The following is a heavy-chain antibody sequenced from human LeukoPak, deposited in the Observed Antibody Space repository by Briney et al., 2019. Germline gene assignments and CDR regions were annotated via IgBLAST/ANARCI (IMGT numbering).Heavy chain of an antibody. D-gene: IGHD1-26*01. Sequence: GESLKLSCAASGFTFSSYTMNWVRQTPGKGLEWVSCISSTSGYISYADSVRGRFTISRDNDKNSLYLQMNSLRAEDTALYYCARDESVGALDYWGQGTLVTVSS. CDR1: GFTFSSYT. CDR3: ARDESVGALDY. J-gene: IGHJ4*02. CDR2: ISSTSGYI. V-gene: IGHV3-21*01.